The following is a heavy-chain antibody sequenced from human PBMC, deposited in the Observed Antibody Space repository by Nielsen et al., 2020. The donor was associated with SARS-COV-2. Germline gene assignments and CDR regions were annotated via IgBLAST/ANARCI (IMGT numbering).Heavy chain of an antibody. J-gene: IGHJ4*02. CDR1: GFTFSSYA. D-gene: IGHD5-24*01. CDR2: ISYDGSNK. Sequence: GGSLRLSCAASGFTFSSYAMHWVRQAPGRGLEWVAVISYDGSNKYYADSVKGRFTISRDNSKNTLYLQMNSLRAEDTAVYYCARGGRKLPLDYWGQGTLVTVSS. V-gene: IGHV3-30*04. CDR3: ARGGRKLPLDY.